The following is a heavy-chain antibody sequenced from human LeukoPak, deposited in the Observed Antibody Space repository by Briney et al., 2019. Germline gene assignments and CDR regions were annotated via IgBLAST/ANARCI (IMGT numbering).Heavy chain of an antibody. V-gene: IGHV1-69*01. CDR3: ARESTIHGGVNWFDP. J-gene: IGHJ5*02. CDR1: GGTFSSYA. CDR2: IIPIFGTA. D-gene: IGHD2-21*01. Sequence: SXXVSCKASGGTFSSYAISWVRQAPGQGLEWMGGIIPIFGTANYAQKFQGRVTITADESTSTAYMELSSLRSEDTAVYYCARESTIHGGVNWFDPWGQGTLVTVSS.